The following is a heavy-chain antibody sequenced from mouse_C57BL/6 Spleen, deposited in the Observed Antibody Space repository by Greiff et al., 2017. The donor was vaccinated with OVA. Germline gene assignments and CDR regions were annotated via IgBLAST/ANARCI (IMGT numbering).Heavy chain of an antibody. CDR3: AREAITTVVLDD. CDR1: GYTFTSYW. V-gene: IGHV1-55*01. J-gene: IGHJ2*01. CDR2: IYPGSGST. Sequence: QVQLQQPGAELVKPGASVKMSCKASGYTFTSYWITWVKQRPGQGLEWIGDIYPGSGSTNYNEKFKSKATLTVDTSSSTAYMQLSSLTSEDSAVYYWAREAITTVVLDDWGKGTTLTVSS. D-gene: IGHD1-1*01.